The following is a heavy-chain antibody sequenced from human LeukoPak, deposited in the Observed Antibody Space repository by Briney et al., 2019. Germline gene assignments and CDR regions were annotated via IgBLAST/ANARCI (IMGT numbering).Heavy chain of an antibody. V-gene: IGHV3-21*01. Sequence: PGGSLRLSCAVSGFTFSSYSMNWVRQAPGKGLEWVSAISGNSFWIYYADSVKGRFTISRDNAKNSLYLQMDGLRADDTAVYYCARKVPSAQSDFWGQGTLVTVSS. CDR1: GFTFSSYS. CDR3: ARKVPSAQSDF. CDR2: ISGNSFWI. J-gene: IGHJ4*02.